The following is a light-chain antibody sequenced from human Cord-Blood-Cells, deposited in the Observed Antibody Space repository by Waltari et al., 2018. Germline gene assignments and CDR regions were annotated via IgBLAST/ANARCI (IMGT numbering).Light chain of an antibody. CDR2: DVS. CDR1: SSDVGGYNY. Sequence: QSALTQPASVSGSPGQSITISSTGPSSDVGGYNYVSWYHQHPGKAPKLMIYDVSNRPSGVSNRFSGSKSGNTASLTISGLQAEDEADYYCSSYTSSSTPVFGGGTKLTVL. CDR3: SSYTSSSTPV. J-gene: IGLJ3*02. V-gene: IGLV2-14*03.